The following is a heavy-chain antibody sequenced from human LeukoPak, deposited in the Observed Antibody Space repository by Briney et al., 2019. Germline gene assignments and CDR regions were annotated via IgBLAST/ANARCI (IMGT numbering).Heavy chain of an antibody. CDR2: FDPESDET. Sequence: GASVKVSCKVSGYTLTELSMHWVRQAPGKGLECMGGFDPESDETIYAQKFQGRVTMTEDTSTDTAYMELSSLRSEDTAFYYCATFSDNGSYFWRFGFDSWGQGTLVTVSS. V-gene: IGHV1-24*01. CDR3: ATFSDNGSYFWRFGFDS. D-gene: IGHD1-26*01. CDR1: GYTLTELS. J-gene: IGHJ4*02.